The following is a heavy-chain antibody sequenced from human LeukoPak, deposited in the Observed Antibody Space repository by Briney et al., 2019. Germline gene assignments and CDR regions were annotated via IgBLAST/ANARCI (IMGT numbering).Heavy chain of an antibody. CDR2: MSGSGYST. D-gene: IGHD2-2*01. Sequence: PGGSLRLSCAASGFTFSYYAMSWVRQAPGKGLEWVSTMSGSGYSTYYADSVKGRFTISRDNAKNSVSLQMNSLRVDDAAVYYCAAEYCDSTSCSKMGYWGQGTLVTVSS. J-gene: IGHJ4*02. V-gene: IGHV3-23*01. CDR3: AAEYCDSTSCSKMGY. CDR1: GFTFSYYA.